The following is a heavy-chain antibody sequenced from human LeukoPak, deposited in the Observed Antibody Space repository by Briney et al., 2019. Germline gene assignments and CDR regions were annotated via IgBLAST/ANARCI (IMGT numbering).Heavy chain of an antibody. CDR2: INQDGSGK. Sequence: GESLRLSCAASGFTFGSYWMTWVRQASGKVLEWVANINQDGSGKYYVDSVKGRFTISRDNAKNALYLQMNSLGAEDTAVYYCARRGIAAPGDSYYYMDVWGRGTTVSVSS. J-gene: IGHJ6*03. V-gene: IGHV3-7*01. CDR3: ARRGIAAPGDSYYYMDV. CDR1: GFTFGSYW. D-gene: IGHD6-13*01.